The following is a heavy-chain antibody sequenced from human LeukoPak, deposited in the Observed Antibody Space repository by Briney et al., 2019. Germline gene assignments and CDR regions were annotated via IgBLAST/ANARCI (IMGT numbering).Heavy chain of an antibody. J-gene: IGHJ4*02. CDR1: GFSSYG. CDR3: AKQELADY. Sequence: GGSLRLSCAASGFSSYGMHWVRQAPGRGPEWVSLISNDGSNTFYADSVKGRFTISRDNSKNTLYLQMNSLRVEDTAFYYCAKQELADYWGQGTLVTVSS. V-gene: IGHV3-30*18. CDR2: ISNDGSNT. D-gene: IGHD3-3*02.